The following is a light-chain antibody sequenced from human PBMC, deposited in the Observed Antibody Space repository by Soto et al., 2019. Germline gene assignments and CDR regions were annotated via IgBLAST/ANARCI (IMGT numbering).Light chain of an antibody. CDR1: GRDIGAYNY. V-gene: IGLV2-14*01. Sequence: LTQPASVSGSPGQSITISCTGSGRDIGAYNYVSWYQQHPGKAPKLIIYGVKNRPSGVSNRFSASKSAFTASLTISGLQAEDEADYYCSSYTTSYFYVFGPGTKVTVL. CDR3: SSYTTSYFYV. CDR2: GVK. J-gene: IGLJ1*01.